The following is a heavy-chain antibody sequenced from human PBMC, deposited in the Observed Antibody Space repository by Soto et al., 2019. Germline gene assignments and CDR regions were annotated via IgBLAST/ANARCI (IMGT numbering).Heavy chain of an antibody. Sequence: SETLSLTCTVSGGSISSYYWSWIRQPPGKALEWIGYIYHSGSTNYNPSLKSRVTISVDTSKNQLSLNLSSVTAADTAVYYFATKPPYSTVWYYFDYWGQGALVTVSS. J-gene: IGHJ4*02. CDR1: GGSISSYY. V-gene: IGHV4-59*03. D-gene: IGHD2-2*01. CDR2: IYHSGST. CDR3: ATKPPYSTVWYYFDY.